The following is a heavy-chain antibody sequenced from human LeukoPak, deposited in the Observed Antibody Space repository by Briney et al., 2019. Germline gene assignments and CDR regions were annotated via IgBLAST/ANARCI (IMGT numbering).Heavy chain of an antibody. Sequence: GGSLRLSCAASGFTFGSYWMSWVRQAPGKGLEWVANIKQDGSESDYVDSVKGRFTISRDNAKNSLYLQMNSLRAEDTAVYYCARGWLVPDFWGQGTLVTVSS. V-gene: IGHV3-7*01. J-gene: IGHJ4*02. CDR1: GFTFGSYW. CDR3: ARGWLVPDF. D-gene: IGHD6-19*01. CDR2: IKQDGSES.